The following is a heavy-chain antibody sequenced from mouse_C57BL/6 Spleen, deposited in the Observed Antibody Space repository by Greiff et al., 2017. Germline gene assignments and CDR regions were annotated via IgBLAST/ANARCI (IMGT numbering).Heavy chain of an antibody. CDR3: ASIYYDYDYFDY. CDR2: IHPNSGST. J-gene: IGHJ2*01. D-gene: IGHD2-4*01. CDR1: GYTFTSYW. V-gene: IGHV1-64*01. Sequence: QVQLQQPGAELVKPGASVTLSCKASGYTFTSYWMHWVKQRPGQGLEWIGMIHPNSGSTNYNEKFKSKATLTVDKSSSTAYMQLSSLTSEDSAVYYCASIYYDYDYFDYWGQGTTLTVSS.